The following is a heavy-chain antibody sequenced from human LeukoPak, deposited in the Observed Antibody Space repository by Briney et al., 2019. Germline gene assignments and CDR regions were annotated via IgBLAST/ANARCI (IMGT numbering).Heavy chain of an antibody. D-gene: IGHD6-13*01. Sequence: ASLRVSCKASGYMFTDYFMHWVRQAPGQGPEWMGWFNPKSGDKKYAQQFQGRVTMTRDTSINTAYMEMSGLTSDDTAVYYCARAQLLTAPAGTFADNWGQGTLVTVSS. CDR3: ARAQLLTAPAGTFADN. V-gene: IGHV1-2*02. CDR2: FNPKSGDK. J-gene: IGHJ4*02. CDR1: GYMFTDYF.